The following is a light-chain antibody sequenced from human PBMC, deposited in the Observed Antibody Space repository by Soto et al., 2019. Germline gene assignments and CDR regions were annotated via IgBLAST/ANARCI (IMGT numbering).Light chain of an antibody. CDR2: GAS. CDR1: QSVSSSY. V-gene: IGKV3-20*01. CDR3: QQYGDSPLT. Sequence: EIVLTQSPGTLSLSPGERATLSCRTSQSVSSSYLAWYQQKPGQAPRLLIYGASSRATGIPDRFRGSGSGTDFTLTISRLEPEDFAVYYCQQYGDSPLTFGGGTTVEIK. J-gene: IGKJ4*01.